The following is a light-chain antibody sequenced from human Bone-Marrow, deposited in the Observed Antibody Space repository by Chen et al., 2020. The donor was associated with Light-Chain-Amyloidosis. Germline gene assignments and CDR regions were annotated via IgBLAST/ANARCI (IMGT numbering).Light chain of an antibody. J-gene: IGLJ3*02. Sequence: NFMLTRPHSVSESPGKTVIISCTRSSGSIATNYVQWCQQRPGSSPTTVIYEDDQRPSGLPVRFSGAIDGSSNSAALTMSRLKAEDEADYYCQSYQGIRHGVFGGGTKLTVL. CDR3: QSYQGIRHGV. V-gene: IGLV6-57*01. CDR2: EDD. CDR1: SGSIATNY.